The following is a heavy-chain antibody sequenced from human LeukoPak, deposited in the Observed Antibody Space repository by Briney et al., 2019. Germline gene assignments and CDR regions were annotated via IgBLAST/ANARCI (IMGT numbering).Heavy chain of an antibody. J-gene: IGHJ4*02. CDR3: AKRILSALATGY. CDR1: GFTFSNSA. CDR2: ISGQGGST. Sequence: GGSLSLPCAASGFTFSNSALSWVRHAPGKGLEWVSDISGQGGSTHYAESVNGRFTISRDNSKNTLYLEKNSVRAEDTAVYYCAKRILSALATGYWGQGTLVTVSS. V-gene: IGHV3-23*01. D-gene: IGHD5-18*01.